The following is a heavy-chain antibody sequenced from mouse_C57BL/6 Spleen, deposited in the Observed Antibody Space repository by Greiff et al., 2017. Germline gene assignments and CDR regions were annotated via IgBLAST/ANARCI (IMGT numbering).Heavy chain of an antibody. J-gene: IGHJ1*03. D-gene: IGHD1-1*01. V-gene: IGHV5-4*01. CDR1: GFTFSSYA. CDR2: ISDGGSYT. CDR3: ARDPYYYGSKDWYFDV. Sequence: EVKLVESGGGLVKPGGSLKLSCAASGFTFSSYAMSWVRQTPEKRLEWVATISDGGSYTYYPDNVKGRFTISRDNAKNNLYLQMNHLKSEDTAMYYCARDPYYYGSKDWYFDVWGTGTTVTVSS.